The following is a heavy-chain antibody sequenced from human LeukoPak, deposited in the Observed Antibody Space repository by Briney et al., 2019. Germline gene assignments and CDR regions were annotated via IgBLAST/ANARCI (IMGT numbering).Heavy chain of an antibody. CDR1: GGSISSYY. D-gene: IGHD6-25*01. V-gene: IGHV4-59*08. CDR3: AKSAIDAFDI. Sequence: SETLSLTCTVSGGSISSYYWSWIRQPPGKGLECIGYIYNSGSTNYNPSLKSRVSISVDTSKNQFSLKLSSVTAADTAVYYCAKSAIDAFDIWGQGTMVTVSS. J-gene: IGHJ3*02. CDR2: IYNSGST.